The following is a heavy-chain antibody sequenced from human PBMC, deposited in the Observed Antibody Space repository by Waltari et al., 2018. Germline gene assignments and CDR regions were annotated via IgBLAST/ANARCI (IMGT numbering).Heavy chain of an antibody. D-gene: IGHD5-12*01. J-gene: IGHJ4*02. CDR1: GFTFSTYT. V-gene: IGHV3-21*02. CDR2: ISSSSSNR. CDR3: ARGVSITETPWFAY. Sequence: EVQLVESGGGLVKPGGSLRLSCATSGFTFSTYTMNWVRQAPGKGVEWVSSISSSSSNRYYADSVKGRFTISRDNAKNSMYMQLNSLRVEDTAIYYCARGVSITETPWFAYWGQGTLVTVSS.